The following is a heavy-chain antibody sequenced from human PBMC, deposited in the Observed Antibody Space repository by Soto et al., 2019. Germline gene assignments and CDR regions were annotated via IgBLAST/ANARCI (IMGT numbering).Heavy chain of an antibody. CDR2: INAGNGNT. V-gene: IGHV1-3*01. CDR3: ARAPTRQYSGYDYRWYFDY. Sequence: ASVKVSCKASGYTFTSYAMHWVRQAPGQRLEWMGWINAGNGNTKYSQKFQGRVTITRDTSASTAYMELSSLRSEDTAVYYCARAPTRQYSGYDYRWYFDYWGQGTLVTVSS. CDR1: GYTFTSYA. D-gene: IGHD5-12*01. J-gene: IGHJ4*02.